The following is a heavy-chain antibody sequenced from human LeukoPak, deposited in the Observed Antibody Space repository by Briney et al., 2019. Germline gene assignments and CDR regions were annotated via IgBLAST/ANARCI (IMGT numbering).Heavy chain of an antibody. D-gene: IGHD3-22*01. V-gene: IGHV4-59*12. CDR2: IYYSGST. CDR1: GGSISSYY. Sequence: PSETLSLTCTVSGGSISSYYWSWIRQPPGKGLEWIGYIYYSGSTNYNPSLKSRVTISVDTSKNQFSLKLSSVTAADTALYYCARELRYDNSDSGAFWGQGTMVTVSS. CDR3: ARELRYDNSDSGAF. J-gene: IGHJ3*01.